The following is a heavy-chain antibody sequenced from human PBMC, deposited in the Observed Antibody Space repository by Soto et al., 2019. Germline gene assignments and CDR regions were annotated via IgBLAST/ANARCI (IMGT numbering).Heavy chain of an antibody. Sequence: ASVKVSCKASGGTFSSYAISWVRQAPGQGLEWMGGIIPIFGTANYAQKFQGRVTITADESTSTAYMELSSLRSEDTAVYYCARSDSSGYYTGYYWGQGTLVTVSS. V-gene: IGHV1-69*13. D-gene: IGHD3-22*01. CDR3: ARSDSSGYYTGYY. CDR1: GGTFSSYA. J-gene: IGHJ4*02. CDR2: IIPIFGTA.